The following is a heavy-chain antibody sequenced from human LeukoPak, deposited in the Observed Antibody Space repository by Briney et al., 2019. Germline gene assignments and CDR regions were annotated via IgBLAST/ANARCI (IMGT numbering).Heavy chain of an antibody. Sequence: ASVKVSCKASGYTFTSYDINWVRQATGQGLEWMGWMNPNSGNTGYAQKFQGRVTMTRDTSIGTAYMELSRLRSDDTAVYYCARSGVGATTAYYYGMDVWGQGTTVTVSS. D-gene: IGHD1-26*01. CDR3: ARSGVGATTAYYYGMDV. CDR1: GYTFTSYD. CDR2: MNPNSGNT. V-gene: IGHV1-8*01. J-gene: IGHJ6*02.